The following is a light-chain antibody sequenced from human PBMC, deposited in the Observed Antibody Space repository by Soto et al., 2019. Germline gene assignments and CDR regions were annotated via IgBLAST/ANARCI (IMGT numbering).Light chain of an antibody. CDR1: QSVSSY. Sequence: EIVLTQSPSTLSLSPVERATLSGIASQSVSSYLAWYQQKPGQAPRLLIYDASNRATGIPARFSGSGSGTDFTLTISSLEPEDFAVYYCQQRSNWPPSITFGQGTRLEIK. V-gene: IGKV3-11*01. CDR2: DAS. J-gene: IGKJ5*01. CDR3: QQRSNWPPSIT.